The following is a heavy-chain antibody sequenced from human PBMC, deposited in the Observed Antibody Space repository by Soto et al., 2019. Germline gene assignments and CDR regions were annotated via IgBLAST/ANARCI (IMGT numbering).Heavy chain of an antibody. CDR2: ISGSGGST. CDR1: GFTFSSYA. CDR3: AKRRKRNSGSYFLTDAFDI. J-gene: IGHJ3*02. Sequence: PGGSLRLSCAASGFTFSSYAMSWVRQAPWKGLEWVSAISGSGGSTYYADSVKGRFTISRDNSKNTLYLQMNSLRAEDTAVYYCAKRRKRNSGSYFLTDAFDIWGQGTMVTVSS. V-gene: IGHV3-23*01. D-gene: IGHD1-26*01.